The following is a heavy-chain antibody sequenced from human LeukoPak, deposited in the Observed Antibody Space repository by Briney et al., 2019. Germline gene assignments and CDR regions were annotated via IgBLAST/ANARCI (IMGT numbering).Heavy chain of an antibody. J-gene: IGHJ4*02. D-gene: IGHD5-12*01. CDR3: ARVLGYDILYY. CDR1: GFTFSSYS. V-gene: IGHV3-21*01. CDR2: ISSSSSYI. Sequence: GGSLRLSCAASGFTFSSYSMNWVRQAPGKGLEWVSSISSSSSYIYYADSVKGRFTIPRDNAKNSLYLQMNSLRAEDTAVDYCARVLGYDILYYWGQGTLVTVSS.